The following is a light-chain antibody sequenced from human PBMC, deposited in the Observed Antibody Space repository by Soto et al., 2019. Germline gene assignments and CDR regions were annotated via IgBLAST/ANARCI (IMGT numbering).Light chain of an antibody. CDR3: SSYTSSTTL. CDR2: EVN. Sequence: QSALTQPPSVSGSPGQSVTISCTGTSSDIGAYNRVSWYQQTPGTAPKLIIFEVNNRPSGVPDRFSGSKSGNTASLTISGLQAEDEADFYCSSYTSSTTLFGGGTKVTVL. CDR1: SSDIGAYNR. J-gene: IGLJ2*01. V-gene: IGLV2-18*02.